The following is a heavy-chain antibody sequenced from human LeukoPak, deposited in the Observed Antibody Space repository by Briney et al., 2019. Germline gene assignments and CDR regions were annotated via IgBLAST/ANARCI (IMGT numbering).Heavy chain of an antibody. V-gene: IGHV4-39*07. D-gene: IGHD6-13*01. CDR2: IYYSGST. J-gene: IGHJ5*02. CDR1: GGSISSSSYY. CDR3: ARDPSTSIAAAGLWFDP. Sequence: PSETLSLTCTVSGGSISSSSYYWGWIRQPPGKGLEWIGSIYYSGSTYYNPSLKSRVTISVDTSKNQFSLKLSSVTAADTAVYYCARDPSTSIAAAGLWFDPWGQGTLVTVSS.